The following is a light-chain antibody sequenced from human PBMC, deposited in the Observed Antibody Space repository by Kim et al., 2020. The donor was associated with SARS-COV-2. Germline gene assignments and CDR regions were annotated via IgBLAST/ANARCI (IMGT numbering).Light chain of an antibody. V-gene: IGLV2-14*04. CDR2: DVS. CDR3: SSYTSSSTL. CDR1: SSDVGGYNY. Sequence: PGQSITISCTGTSSDVGGYNYVSWYQQHPGKAPKLMMYDVSKRPSGVSNRFSGSKSGNTASLTISGLQAEDEADYYCSSYTSSSTLFGGGTQLTVL. J-gene: IGLJ3*02.